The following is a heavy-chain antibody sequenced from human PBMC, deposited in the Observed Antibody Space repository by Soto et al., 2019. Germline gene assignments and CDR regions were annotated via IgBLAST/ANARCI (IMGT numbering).Heavy chain of an antibody. CDR1: GASISSSSSY. CDR3: GAQAYVAKGYHFET. D-gene: IGHD1-1*01. V-gene: IGHV4-39*02. CDR2: IYYIGNT. J-gene: IGHJ4*02. Sequence: QLQLQESGPGLVKASETLSLTCAVSGASISSSSSYWGWIRQPPGKGLEWIGNIYYIGNTYYNPYLKSRVAISIDSSKTRFSLKLNPVTTADTAVYYCGAQAYVAKGYHFETWGKGTLVTVPS.